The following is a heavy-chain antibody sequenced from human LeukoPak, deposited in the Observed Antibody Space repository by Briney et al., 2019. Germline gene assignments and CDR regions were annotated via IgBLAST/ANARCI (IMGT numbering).Heavy chain of an antibody. V-gene: IGHV1-18*01. D-gene: IGHD2-21*02. J-gene: IGHJ2*01. CDR2: ISAYNGNT. Sequence: ASVKVSCKASGYTFTSYGISWVRQAPGQGLEWMGRISAYNGNTNYAQKLQGRVTMTTDTSTSTAYMELRSLRSDDTAVYYCARDCGGDCYPSRYFDLWGRGTLVTVSS. CDR3: ARDCGGDCYPSRYFDL. CDR1: GYTFTSYG.